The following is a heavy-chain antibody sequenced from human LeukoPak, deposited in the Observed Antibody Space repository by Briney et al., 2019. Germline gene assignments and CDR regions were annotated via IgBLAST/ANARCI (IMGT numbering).Heavy chain of an antibody. CDR1: GGSISSYY. Sequence: SETLSLTCTVSGGSISSYYWSWIRQPPGKGLEWIGYIYYSGSTNYNPSLKSRVTISVDTSKNQFSLKLSSVTAADTAVYYCARGPMAGEVPAARGDHWFDPWGQGTLVTVSS. J-gene: IGHJ5*02. CDR2: IYYSGST. CDR3: ARGPMAGEVPAARGDHWFDP. V-gene: IGHV4-59*01. D-gene: IGHD2-2*01.